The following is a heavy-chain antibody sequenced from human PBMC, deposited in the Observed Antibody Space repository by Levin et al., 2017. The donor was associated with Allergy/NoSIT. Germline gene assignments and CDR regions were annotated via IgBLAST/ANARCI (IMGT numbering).Heavy chain of an antibody. J-gene: IGHJ4*02. CDR1: GYRFTNYW. V-gene: IGHV5-51*01. Sequence: NRGESLKISCKASGYRFTNYWIGWVRQMPGKGLEWMGIIYPFDSDTRYRPPFQGQVTISVDKSITTAYLQWSSLKASDTAMYYCGKWFGYCGGGSCSSPEDFDSWGQGTLVTVSS. CDR2: IYPFDSDT. CDR3: GKWFGYCGGGSCSSPEDFDS. D-gene: IGHD2-15*01.